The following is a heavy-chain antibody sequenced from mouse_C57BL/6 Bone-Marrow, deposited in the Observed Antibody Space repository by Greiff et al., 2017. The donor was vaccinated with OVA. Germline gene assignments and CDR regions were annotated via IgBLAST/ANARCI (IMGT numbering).Heavy chain of an antibody. Sequence: QVHVKQSGAELVKPGASVKISCKASGYAFSSYWMNWVKQRPGKGLEWIGQIYPGDGDTNYNGKFKGKATLTADKSSSTAYMQLSSLTSEDSAVYFCARMVYYGSSPYAMDYWGQGTSVTVSS. CDR2: IYPGDGDT. J-gene: IGHJ4*01. CDR1: GYAFSSYW. V-gene: IGHV1-80*01. CDR3: ARMVYYGSSPYAMDY. D-gene: IGHD1-1*01.